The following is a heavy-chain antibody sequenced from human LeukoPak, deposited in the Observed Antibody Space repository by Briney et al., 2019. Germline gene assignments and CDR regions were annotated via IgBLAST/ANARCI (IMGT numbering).Heavy chain of an antibody. CDR1: GYTFTSND. Sequence: GASVKVSCKASGYTFTSNDINWVRQATGQGLEWMGWMNPNSGNTGYAQKFQGRVTMTRNTSINTAYMELSSLRSEDTALYYCARGRAYSIGPGFDYWAQGTLVTVSS. J-gene: IGHJ4*02. CDR2: MNPNSGNT. D-gene: IGHD3-22*01. CDR3: ARGRAYSIGPGFDY. V-gene: IGHV1-8*01.